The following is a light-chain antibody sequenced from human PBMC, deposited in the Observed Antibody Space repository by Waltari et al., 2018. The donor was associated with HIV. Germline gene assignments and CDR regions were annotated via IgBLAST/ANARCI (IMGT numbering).Light chain of an antibody. CDR2: AVS. J-gene: IGLJ1*01. CDR3: SSYTSSRSYV. V-gene: IGLV2-14*03. CDR1: STDVGCYNY. Sequence: QSALTQPASVSGSPGHAITISCTGTSTDVGCYNYVSWYQQHPGKAPKLMIYAVSNRPSGVSNRFSGSKSGNTASLTISGLQAEDEADYYCSSYTSSRSYVFGTGTRVTV.